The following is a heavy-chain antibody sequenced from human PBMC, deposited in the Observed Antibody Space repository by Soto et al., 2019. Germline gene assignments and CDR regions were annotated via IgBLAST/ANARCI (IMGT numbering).Heavy chain of an antibody. CDR2: INPNSGGT. J-gene: IGHJ6*02. CDR3: ATSIVVSPLYGMDL. V-gene: IGHV1-2*04. D-gene: IGHD1-26*01. CDR1: GYTFSGYY. Sequence: ASVKVSCKASGYTFSGYYIHWVRQARGQGLEWMGWINPNSGGTKYVQKFQGWVTMTRDTSISTAYMELSRLRPDDTAVYFCATSIVVSPLYGMDLWGQGTTVTV.